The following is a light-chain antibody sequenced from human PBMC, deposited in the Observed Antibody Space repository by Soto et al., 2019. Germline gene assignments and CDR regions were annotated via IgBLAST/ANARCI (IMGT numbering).Light chain of an antibody. CDR2: EVT. J-gene: IGLJ1*01. CDR1: SSDVGNYNY. V-gene: IGLV2-14*01. CDR3: SSYTSSSTRV. Sequence: QSALTQPASVSGSRGQSITISCTGTSSDVGNYNYVSWYQQHPGKAPKLMIYEVTNRPSGVSNRFSGSKSGNTASLTISGLQAEDEADYYCSSYTSSSTRVFGTGTKVTVL.